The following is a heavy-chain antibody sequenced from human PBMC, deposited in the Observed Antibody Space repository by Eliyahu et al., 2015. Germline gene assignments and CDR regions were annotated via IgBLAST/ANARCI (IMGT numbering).Heavy chain of an antibody. D-gene: IGHD3-10*01. Sequence: QVQLQESGPGLVKPSQTLSLTCSXSGXSINSGXYYWSWIRQHPGKGLEWIGYMYESGSTYYNPSLKSRVTISQDTSKNQFSLNLNSVTAADTAVYYSARYGSGLFDYWGQGAQVTVSS. CDR2: MYESGST. V-gene: IGHV4-31*03. CDR3: ARYGSGLFDY. CDR1: GXSINSGXYY. J-gene: IGHJ4*02.